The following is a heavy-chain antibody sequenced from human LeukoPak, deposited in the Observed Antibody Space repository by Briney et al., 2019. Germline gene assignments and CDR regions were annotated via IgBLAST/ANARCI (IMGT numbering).Heavy chain of an antibody. J-gene: IGHJ4*02. Sequence: ASVKVSCKASGYTFTSYGISWVRQAPGQGLEWMGWISAYNGNTNYAQKLQGRVTMTTDTSTSTAYMELRSLRSDDTAVHYCARAPRLRFLEWVLYPFDYWGQGTLVTVSS. CDR1: GYTFTSYG. CDR3: ARAPRLRFLEWVLYPFDY. V-gene: IGHV1-18*01. CDR2: ISAYNGNT. D-gene: IGHD3-3*01.